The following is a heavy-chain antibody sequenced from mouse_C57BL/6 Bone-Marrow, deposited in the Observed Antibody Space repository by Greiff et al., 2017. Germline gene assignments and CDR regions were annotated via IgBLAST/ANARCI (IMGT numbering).Heavy chain of an antibody. CDR3: TRWDDGYLAWFAD. V-gene: IGHV1-5*01. D-gene: IGHD2-3*01. CDR1: GYTFTSYW. Sequence: VKLQQSGTVLARPGASVKMSCKTSGYTFTSYWMHWVKQRPGQGLEWIGAIYPGNSDTSYNQKFKGKAKLTAVTSASTAYMELSSLTNEDSAVYYCTRWDDGYLAWFADWGQGTLVTVSA. J-gene: IGHJ3*01. CDR2: IYPGNSDT.